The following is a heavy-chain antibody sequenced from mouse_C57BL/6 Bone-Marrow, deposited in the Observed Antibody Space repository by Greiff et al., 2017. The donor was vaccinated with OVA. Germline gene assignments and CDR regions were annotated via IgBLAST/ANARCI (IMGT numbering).Heavy chain of an antibody. J-gene: IGHJ1*03. CDR3: ASLYDGNYGWYFDV. Sequence: VQLQQSGPGLVQPSQSLSITCTVSGFSLTSYGVHWVRQSPGKGLEWLGVIWSGGSTDYNAAFISRLSISKDNSKSQVFFKMNSLQADDTAIYYCASLYDGNYGWYFDVWGTGTTVTVSS. V-gene: IGHV2-2*01. CDR1: GFSLTSYG. CDR2: IWSGGST. D-gene: IGHD2-1*01.